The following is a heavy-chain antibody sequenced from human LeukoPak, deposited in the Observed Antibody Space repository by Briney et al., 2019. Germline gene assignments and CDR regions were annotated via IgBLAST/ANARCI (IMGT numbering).Heavy chain of an antibody. CDR1: GFTFSDYY. J-gene: IGHJ6*03. V-gene: IGHV3-11*01. CDR3: ARDYYDSSGYPGGYYYYYMDV. CDR2: ISSSGSTI. Sequence: AGGSLRLSCAASGFTFSDYYMSWIRQAPGKGLEWVSYISSSGSTIYYADSVKGRFTISRGNAKNSLYLQMNSLRAEDTAVYYCARDYYDSSGYPGGYYYYYMDVWGKGTTVTVSS. D-gene: IGHD3-22*01.